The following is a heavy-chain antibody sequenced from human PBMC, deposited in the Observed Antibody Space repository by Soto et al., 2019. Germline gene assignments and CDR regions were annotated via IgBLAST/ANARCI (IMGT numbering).Heavy chain of an antibody. CDR3: ARDERDMVSGYSGYVKFDY. Sequence: QVQLVQSGAEVKKPGSSVKVSCKASGGTFSTYTISWVRQAPGQGLEWMGRIIPILGIANYAKKFQGRVTITAENSTSTDYMELSSLRYEDTAVYYCARDERDMVSGYSGYVKFDYWGQGTLVTVSS. V-gene: IGHV1-69*08. D-gene: IGHD5-12*01. CDR2: IIPILGIA. J-gene: IGHJ4*02. CDR1: GGTFSTYT.